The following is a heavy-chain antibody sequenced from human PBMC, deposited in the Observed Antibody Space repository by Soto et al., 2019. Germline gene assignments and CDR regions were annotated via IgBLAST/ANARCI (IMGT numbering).Heavy chain of an antibody. CDR2: IYYSGST. D-gene: IGHD6-19*01. CDR3: ARDYAVENWFDP. J-gene: IGHJ5*02. CDR1: GGSISSGGYY. V-gene: IGHV4-31*03. Sequence: QVQLQESGPGLVKPSQTLSLTCTVSGGSISSGGYYWSWIRQHPGKGLEWIGYIYYSGSTDYNPYLMSRVTISVDSSTTQFSLKLSSVTAADTAVYYCARDYAVENWFDPWGQGTLVTVSS.